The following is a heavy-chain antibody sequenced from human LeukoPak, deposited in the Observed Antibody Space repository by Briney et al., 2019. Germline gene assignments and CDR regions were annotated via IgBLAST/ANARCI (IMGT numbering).Heavy chain of an antibody. V-gene: IGHV3-30*03. CDR3: ARDGEGTSLSFFDY. CDR1: RFTFSNYG. D-gene: IGHD3-10*01. CDR2: ISYDGSNK. Sequence: PGGSLRLSCAASRFTFSNYGMHWVRQAPGKGLEWVAVISYDGSNKYYAESVKGRFTISRDNAKTSLYLQMNSLRAEDTAVYYCARDGEGTSLSFFDYWGLGTLVTVSA. J-gene: IGHJ4*02.